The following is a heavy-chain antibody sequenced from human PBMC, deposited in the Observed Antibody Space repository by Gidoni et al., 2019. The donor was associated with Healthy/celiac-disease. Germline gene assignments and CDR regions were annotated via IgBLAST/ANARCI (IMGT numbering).Heavy chain of an antibody. J-gene: IGHJ4*02. Sequence: EVQLVESGGGLVQPGRSLRLSCTASGFTFGDYAMSWVRQAPGKGLEWVGFIRSKAYGGTTEYAASVKGRFTISRDDSKSIAYLQMNSLKTEDTAVYYCCSGGSCYARWGQGTLVTVSS. D-gene: IGHD2-15*01. V-gene: IGHV3-49*04. CDR2: IRSKAYGGTT. CDR1: GFTFGDYA. CDR3: CSGGSCYAR.